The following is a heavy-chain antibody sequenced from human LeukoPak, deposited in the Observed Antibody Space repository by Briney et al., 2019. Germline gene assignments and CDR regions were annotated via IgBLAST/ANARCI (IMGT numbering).Heavy chain of an antibody. CDR3: ARDNYYGSGSYYIPSYYYYGMDV. Sequence: GGSLRLSCAASGFTVSSNYMSWVRQAPGKGLEWVSVIYSGGSTYYADSGKGRFTISRDNSKNTLYLQMNSLRAEDTAVYYCARDNYYGSGSYYIPSYYYYGMDVWGQGTTVTVSS. D-gene: IGHD3-10*01. V-gene: IGHV3-66*02. CDR1: GFTVSSNY. J-gene: IGHJ6*02. CDR2: IYSGGST.